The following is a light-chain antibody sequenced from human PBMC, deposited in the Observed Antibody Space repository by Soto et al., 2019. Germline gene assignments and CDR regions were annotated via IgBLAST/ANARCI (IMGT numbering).Light chain of an antibody. CDR3: AAWDDSLNGVL. V-gene: IGLV1-44*01. Sequence: QYVLTQPPSASGTPGQRVTISCSGSSSNIGSNPVHWYQQVPGTAPKLLIHNNNQRPSGVPARFSGSKSGTSASLAISGLQSEDEADYYCAAWDDSLNGVLFGGGTKLTVL. CDR2: NNN. CDR1: SSNIGSNP. J-gene: IGLJ2*01.